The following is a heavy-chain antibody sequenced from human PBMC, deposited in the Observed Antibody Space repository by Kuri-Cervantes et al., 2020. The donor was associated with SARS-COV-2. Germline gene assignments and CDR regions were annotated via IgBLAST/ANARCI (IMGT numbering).Heavy chain of an antibody. CDR1: GFTFSSYG. J-gene: IGHJ3*02. D-gene: IGHD4-11*01. CDR3: ARDKLHSLDAFDI. V-gene: IGHV3-30*02. CDR2: IRYDGSNK. Sequence: GGSLRLSCAASGFTFSSYGMHWVRQAPGKGLEWVAFIRYDGSNKYYADSVKGRLTISRDNAKNSLYLQMNSLRAEDTAVYYCARDKLHSLDAFDIWGQGTMVTVSS.